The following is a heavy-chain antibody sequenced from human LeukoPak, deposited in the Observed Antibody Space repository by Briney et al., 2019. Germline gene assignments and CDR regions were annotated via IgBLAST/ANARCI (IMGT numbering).Heavy chain of an antibody. CDR3: ARVVVTAGGYYFDY. CDR2: IYYSGST. Sequence: SETLSLTCTVSGGSISSYYWSWIRQPPGKGLEWIGYIYYSGSTNYNPSLKSRVTISVDTSKNQFSLKLSSVTAADTAVYYCARVVVTAGGYYFDYWGQGTLVTVSS. CDR1: GGSISSYY. D-gene: IGHD3-22*01. J-gene: IGHJ4*02. V-gene: IGHV4-59*01.